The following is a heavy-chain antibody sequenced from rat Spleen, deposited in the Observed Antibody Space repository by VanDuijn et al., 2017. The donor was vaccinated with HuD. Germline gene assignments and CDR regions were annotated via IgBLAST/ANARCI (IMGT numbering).Heavy chain of an antibody. Sequence: EVQLVESGGGLVQPGRSLKLSCAASGFTFSDYNMAWVRQAPKKGLEWVATISYAGSSTYYRDSVKGRFTISRDNAKSTLYLQMDSLRSEDTATYHCTRGYYFDYWGQGVMVTVSS. CDR2: ISYAGSST. V-gene: IGHV5-7*01. CDR3: TRGYYFDY. J-gene: IGHJ2*01. CDR1: GFTFSDYN.